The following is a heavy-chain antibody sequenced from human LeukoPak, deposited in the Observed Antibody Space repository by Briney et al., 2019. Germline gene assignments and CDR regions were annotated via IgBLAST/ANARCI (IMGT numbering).Heavy chain of an antibody. Sequence: GGSLRLSCAASGFTFDDYGMSWVRQAPGKGLEWVSGINWNGGSTGYADSVKGRFTISRDHAKNSLCLQMNSLRAEDTALYYCARDLRYYYDSSGYVHFDYWGQGTLVTVSS. CDR2: INWNGGST. CDR1: GFTFDDYG. J-gene: IGHJ4*02. CDR3: ARDLRYYYDSSGYVHFDY. D-gene: IGHD3-22*01. V-gene: IGHV3-20*04.